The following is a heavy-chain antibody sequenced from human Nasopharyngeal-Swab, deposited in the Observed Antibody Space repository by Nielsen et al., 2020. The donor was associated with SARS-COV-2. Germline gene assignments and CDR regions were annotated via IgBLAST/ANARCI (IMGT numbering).Heavy chain of an antibody. CDR2: INPNSGGT. Sequence: ASVPVTCKASGYTFTGYYMHWVRQAPAQGLEWMGRINPNSGGTNYAQKFQGRVTMTRDTSISTAYMELSRLRSDDTAVYYCAAPGGYCSSTSCYRAAYYYYYGMDVWGQGTTVTVSS. D-gene: IGHD2-2*02. V-gene: IGHV1-2*06. J-gene: IGHJ6*02. CDR3: AAPGGYCSSTSCYRAAYYYYYGMDV. CDR1: GYTFTGYY.